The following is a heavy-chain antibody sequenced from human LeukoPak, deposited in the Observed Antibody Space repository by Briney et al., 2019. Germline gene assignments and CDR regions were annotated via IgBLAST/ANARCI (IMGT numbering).Heavy chain of an antibody. J-gene: IGHJ4*02. V-gene: IGHV4-59*01. Sequence: SETLSLTCTVSGGSISSYYWSWIRQPPGKGLEWVGYIYYSGSTNYNPSLKSRVTISVDTSKNQFSLKLSSVTAADTAVYYCASSRSYSSHDYWGQGTLVTVSS. CDR1: GGSISSYY. CDR3: ASSRSYSSHDY. D-gene: IGHD6-19*01. CDR2: IYYSGST.